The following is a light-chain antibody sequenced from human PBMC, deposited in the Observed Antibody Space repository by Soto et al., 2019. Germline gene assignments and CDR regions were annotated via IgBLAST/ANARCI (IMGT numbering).Light chain of an antibody. CDR3: QQYGSSLL. CDR1: QSVTTN. V-gene: IGKV3-15*01. CDR2: DAS. J-gene: IGKJ2*01. Sequence: EVVMTQSPATLSVSPGERVTFSCRASQSVTTNLAWYQHKPGQSPRLLISDASTGASGIPPRFSGSGSGTEFTLTIDRLQSADFAVYYCQQYGSSLLFGQGTKLEIK.